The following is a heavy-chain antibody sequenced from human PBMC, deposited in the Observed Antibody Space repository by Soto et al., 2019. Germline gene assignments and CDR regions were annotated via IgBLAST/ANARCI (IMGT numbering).Heavy chain of an antibody. CDR2: IYSGGST. J-gene: IGHJ6*02. D-gene: IGHD1-1*01. Sequence: EVQLVESGGGLIQPGGSLRLSCAASGFTVSSNYMSWVRQAPGKGLEWVSVIYSGGSTYYADSVKGRFTISRDNSKNTLYLQMNSLRAEDTAVYYCASWAPGTIYGMDVWGQGTTVTVSS. CDR1: GFTVSSNY. CDR3: ASWAPGTIYGMDV. V-gene: IGHV3-53*01.